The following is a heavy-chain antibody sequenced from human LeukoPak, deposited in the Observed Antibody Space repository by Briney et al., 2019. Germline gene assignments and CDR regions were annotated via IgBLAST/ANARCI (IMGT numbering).Heavy chain of an antibody. CDR1: GFTFISYW. CDR3: ARDAPGNTPLDY. V-gene: IGHV3-74*01. J-gene: IGHJ4*02. D-gene: IGHD5-18*01. CDR2: INGYGSST. Sequence: QPGGSLRLSCAASGFTFISYWMHWVRQAPGKGLVWVSRINGYGSSTDFADSVKGRFTISRDNAKNTLYLQMNSLRAEDTAVYYCARDAPGNTPLDYWGQGTLVTVSS.